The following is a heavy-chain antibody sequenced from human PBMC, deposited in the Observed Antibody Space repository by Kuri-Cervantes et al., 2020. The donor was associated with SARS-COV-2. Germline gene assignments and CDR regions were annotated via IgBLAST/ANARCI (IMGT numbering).Heavy chain of an antibody. D-gene: IGHD2-2*01. CDR1: GGSFSGYY. CDR2: INHSGST. J-gene: IGHJ5*02. CDR3: ARRGSDVVVPAAGNWFDP. V-gene: IGHV4-34*01. Sequence: ESLKISCAVYGGSFSGYYWSWIRQPPGKGLEWIGEINHSGSTNYNPSLKGRVTISVDTSKNQFSLKLSSVTAADTAVYYCARRGSDVVVPAAGNWFDPWGQGTLVTVSS.